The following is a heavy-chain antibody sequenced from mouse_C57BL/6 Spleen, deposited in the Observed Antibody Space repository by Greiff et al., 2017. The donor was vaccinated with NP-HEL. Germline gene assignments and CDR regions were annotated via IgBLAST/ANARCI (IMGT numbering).Heavy chain of an antibody. J-gene: IGHJ3*01. CDR3: ARHESGGYDYDEAWFAY. V-gene: IGHV1-62-2*01. CDR2: FYPGRGSI. CDR1: GYTFTEYT. Sequence: VQLQESGAELVKPGASVKLSCKASGYTFTEYTIHWVKQRSGQGLEWIGWFYPGRGSIKYNEKFKGKATLTADKSSSTVYMELSRLTSEDSAVYFGARHESGGYDYDEAWFAYWGQGTLVTVSA. D-gene: IGHD2-4*01.